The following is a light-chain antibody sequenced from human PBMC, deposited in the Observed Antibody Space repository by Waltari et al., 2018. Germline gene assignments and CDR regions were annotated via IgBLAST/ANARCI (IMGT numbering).Light chain of an antibody. V-gene: IGKV3-15*01. CDR2: GAS. CDR3: QQYNNWPPFVWT. Sequence: EIVMTPSPATLSVSPGDRATLSCRASQSISSNLAWYQQKPGQAPRLLIYGASTMATGIPARFSGSGSGTEFTLTISSLQSEDFAVYYCQQYNNWPPFVWTFGQGTKVEIK. J-gene: IGKJ1*01. CDR1: QSISSN.